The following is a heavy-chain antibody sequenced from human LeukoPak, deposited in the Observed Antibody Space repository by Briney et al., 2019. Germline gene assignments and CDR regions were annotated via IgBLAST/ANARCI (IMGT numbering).Heavy chain of an antibody. CDR1: GDSVSSNSAA. J-gene: IGHJ4*02. CDR2: TYYRSNWYY. Sequence: SQTLSLTCAISGDSVSSNSAAWNWIRQSPSRGLEWLGRTYYRSNWYYDYAVSVTSRITINPDTSTNQFSLQLTSVTPEDTAVYYCARVVWDLFDYWGQGTLVTVSS. V-gene: IGHV6-1*01. D-gene: IGHD1-26*01. CDR3: ARVVWDLFDY.